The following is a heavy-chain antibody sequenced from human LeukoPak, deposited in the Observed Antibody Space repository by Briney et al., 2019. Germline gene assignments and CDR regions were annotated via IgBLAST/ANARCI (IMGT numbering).Heavy chain of an antibody. J-gene: IGHJ6*02. CDR3: AKAASSSWPSYYYGMDV. Sequence: GGSLRLSCAASGFIFSSYSMSWVRKAPGMGLEWVSVITGSGGNTYYADSVKGRFTISKDNSKNTVYLQMSSLRVDDTAVYYCAKAASSSWPSYYYGMDVWGQGTTVTVSS. CDR2: ITGSGGNT. CDR1: GFIFSSYS. D-gene: IGHD6-13*01. V-gene: IGHV3-23*01.